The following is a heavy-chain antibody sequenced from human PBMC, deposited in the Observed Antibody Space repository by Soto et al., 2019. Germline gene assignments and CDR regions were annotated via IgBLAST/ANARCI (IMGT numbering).Heavy chain of an antibody. CDR2: VFHPGTT. D-gene: IGHD6-19*01. CDR3: ARSAGWYAVHS. V-gene: IGHV4-4*02. J-gene: IGHJ4*02. Sequence: QVQLQESGPGLVKPSGTLSLTCAVSGDSVSSPYYWCWVRQPPGKGLEWIGEVFHPGTTSYNPSLRSRFTISVDKSNNQFSLDLTSVTAADTAVYYCARSAGWYAVHSWGPGTLVIVSS. CDR1: GDSVSSPYY.